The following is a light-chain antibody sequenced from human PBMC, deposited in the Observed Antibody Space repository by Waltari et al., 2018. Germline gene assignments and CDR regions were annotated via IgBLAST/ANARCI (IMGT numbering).Light chain of an antibody. CDR1: QKIDRY. CDR2: ASS. J-gene: IGKJ1*01. Sequence: DIQMTQSPSSLSASVGDSVTSTCRARQKIDRYLNWYQQQSGKAPKLLIYASSSLQSGVPSRFGGSGSGTDFTLTISSLHPEDFATYYCQQSYSNPVTFGQGTKVDIK. CDR3: QQSYSNPVT. V-gene: IGKV1-39*01.